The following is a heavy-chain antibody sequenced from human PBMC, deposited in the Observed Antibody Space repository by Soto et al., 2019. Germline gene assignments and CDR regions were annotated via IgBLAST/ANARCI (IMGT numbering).Heavy chain of an antibody. CDR1: GFTFSVYS. J-gene: IGHJ4*02. Sequence: EVQLVESGGDLVQRGGSLRLSCVASGFTFSVYSMNWVRQAPGKGLEWFSYITSDTKTIKYADSVKGRFTISRDNAKNSVYLQMNSLRDKDMAVYYCARSVEGHFDYWGQGTVVTVSS. D-gene: IGHD6-19*01. CDR3: ARSVEGHFDY. CDR2: ITSDTKTI. V-gene: IGHV3-48*02.